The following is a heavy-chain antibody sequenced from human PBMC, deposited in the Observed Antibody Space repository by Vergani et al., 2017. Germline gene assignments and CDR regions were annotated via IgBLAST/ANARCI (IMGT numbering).Heavy chain of an antibody. CDR1: GFTFINYD. V-gene: IGHV3-23*01. D-gene: IGHD3-22*01. J-gene: IGHJ4*02. Sequence: EVQLLESGGGLVQPGGSLRLSCAGSGFTFINYDMAWVRQAPGKGLEWVSSISGRSDRTYYADSVKGRFTFSRDKSKSMLYLQMNGLRAEDTAVYYCAKVYHYDVSDYAPPYYVDYWGQGTLVTVSS. CDR2: ISGRSDRT. CDR3: AKVYHYDVSDYAPPYYVDY.